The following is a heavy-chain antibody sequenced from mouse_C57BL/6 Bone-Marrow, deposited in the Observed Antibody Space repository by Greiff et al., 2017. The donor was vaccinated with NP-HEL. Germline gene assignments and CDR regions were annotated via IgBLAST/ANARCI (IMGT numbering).Heavy chain of an antibody. J-gene: IGHJ4*01. V-gene: IGHV1-69*01. D-gene: IGHD1-1*01. CDR2: IDPSDSYT. Sequence: QVQLQQPGAELVMPGASVKLSCKASGYTFTSYWMHWVKQRPGQGLEWIVEIDPSDSYTNYNQKFKGKSTLTVDKSSSTAYMQLSSLTSEDSAVYYCAREGDYGSIYAMDYWGQGTSVTVSS. CDR1: GYTFTSYW. CDR3: AREGDYGSIYAMDY.